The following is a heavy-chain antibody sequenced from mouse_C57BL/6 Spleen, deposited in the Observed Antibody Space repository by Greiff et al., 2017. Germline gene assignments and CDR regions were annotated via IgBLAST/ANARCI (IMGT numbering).Heavy chain of an antibody. CDR3: ARYGEVTRSYYAMDY. D-gene: IGHD2-1*01. CDR1: GFTFTDYY. CDR2: IRNKANGYTT. Sequence: EVKLVESGGGLVQPGGSLSLSCAASGFTFTDYYMSWVRQPPGKALEWLGFIRNKANGYTTEYSASVKGRFTISRDNSQSILYLQMNALRDEDSATYYCARYGEVTRSYYAMDYWGQGTSVTVSS. J-gene: IGHJ4*01. V-gene: IGHV7-3*01.